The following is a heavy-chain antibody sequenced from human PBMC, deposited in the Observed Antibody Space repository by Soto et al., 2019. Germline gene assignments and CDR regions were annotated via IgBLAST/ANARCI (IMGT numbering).Heavy chain of an antibody. CDR3: ARDKCSGGSCYDFDY. D-gene: IGHD2-15*01. J-gene: IGHJ4*02. CDR2: IIPIFGTA. Sequence: SVKVSCKASGGTFSSYAISWVRQAPGQGLEWMGGIIPIFGTANYAQKFQGRVTITADESTSTAYMELSSLRSEDTAVYYCARDKCSGGSCYDFDYWCQGTLVTVSS. V-gene: IGHV1-69*13. CDR1: GGTFSSYA.